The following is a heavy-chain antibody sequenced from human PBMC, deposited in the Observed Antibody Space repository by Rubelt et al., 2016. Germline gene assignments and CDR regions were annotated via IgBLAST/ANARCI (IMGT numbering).Heavy chain of an antibody. D-gene: IGHD3-3*01. CDR1: GGSIGSNNFY. CDR2: LHPSGIT. J-gene: IGHJ4*02. Sequence: QLQLQESGPGLVKPSETLSLTCTVSGGSIGSNNFYWGWVRQPPGKGLEWIGHLHPSGITNYNPSLQSRVAISVDTSNNQFSRKLSSVAAADTAVYDCARGPTWSVYPDYWGQGTLVTISS. CDR3: ARGPTWSVYPDY. V-gene: IGHV4-39*07.